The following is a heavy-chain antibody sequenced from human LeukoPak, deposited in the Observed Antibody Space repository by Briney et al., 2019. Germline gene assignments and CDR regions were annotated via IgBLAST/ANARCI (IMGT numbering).Heavy chain of an antibody. J-gene: IGHJ4*02. CDR1: GDSIRSSSYS. CDR3: ARLGATVTNFDY. Sequence: SETLSLTCTVSGDSIRSSSYSWGWIRQPPGKGLEWIGNIYYSGRLYYNPSLKGRVTISVDTSKNQFSLKLSSVTAADTAVYYCARLGATVTNFDYWGQGTLVTVSS. D-gene: IGHD4-17*01. CDR2: IYYSGRL. V-gene: IGHV4-39*07.